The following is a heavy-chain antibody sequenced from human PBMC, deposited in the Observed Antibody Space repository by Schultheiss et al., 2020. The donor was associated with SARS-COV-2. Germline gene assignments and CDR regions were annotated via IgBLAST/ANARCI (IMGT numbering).Heavy chain of an antibody. V-gene: IGHV4-34*08. CDR1: GFTFSSYA. CDR2: INHSGST. CDR3: AGENFSLWFDP. D-gene: IGHD3-10*01. Sequence: GSLRLSCAASGFTFSSYAMSWVRQAPGKGLEWIGEINHSGSTNYNPSLKSRVTISVDTSKNQFSLKLSSVTAADTAVYYCAGENFSLWFDPWGQGTLVTVSS. J-gene: IGHJ5*02.